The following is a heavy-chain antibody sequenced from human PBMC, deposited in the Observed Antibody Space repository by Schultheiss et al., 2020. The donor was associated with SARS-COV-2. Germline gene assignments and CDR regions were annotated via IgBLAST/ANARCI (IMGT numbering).Heavy chain of an antibody. CDR3: ARDLVTAFDY. J-gene: IGHJ4*02. V-gene: IGHV1-8*02. Sequence: KISCKASGGTFSSYAISWVRQAPGQGLEWMGWMNPNSGNTGYAQKFQGRVTMTRNTSISTAYMELSSLRSDDTAVYYCARDLVTAFDYWGQGTLVTVSS. CDR2: MNPNSGNT. D-gene: IGHD2-21*02. CDR1: GGTFSSYA.